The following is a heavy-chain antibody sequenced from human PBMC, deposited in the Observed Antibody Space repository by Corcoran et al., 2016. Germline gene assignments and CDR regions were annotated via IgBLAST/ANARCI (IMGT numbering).Heavy chain of an antibody. D-gene: IGHD3-10*01. CDR3: ARFMVRGVIDY. CDR2: ISWDGGST. CDR1: GFTFDDYA. J-gene: IGHJ4*02. V-gene: IGHV3-43D*03. Sequence: EMQLVESGGVVVQPGGSLRLSCAASGFTFDDYAMHWVRQAPGKGLEWVSLISWDGGSTYYGDSVKGRFTISRDNSENSLYLQMNSLRAEDTALYYCARFMVRGVIDYWGQGTLVTVSS.